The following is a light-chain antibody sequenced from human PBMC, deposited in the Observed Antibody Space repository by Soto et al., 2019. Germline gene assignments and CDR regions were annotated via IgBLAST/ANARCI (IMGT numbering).Light chain of an antibody. Sequence: DIQMTQSPSSLPASVGDRVTITCRASQGIRKDLGWFQQKPGKAPKRLMYAASSLQSGVPSRFSGSGSGTEFTLTISSLQPEDFATYYCLQYNSYPWTFGQGTKVEIK. CDR2: AAS. V-gene: IGKV1-17*01. J-gene: IGKJ1*01. CDR1: QGIRKD. CDR3: LQYNSYPWT.